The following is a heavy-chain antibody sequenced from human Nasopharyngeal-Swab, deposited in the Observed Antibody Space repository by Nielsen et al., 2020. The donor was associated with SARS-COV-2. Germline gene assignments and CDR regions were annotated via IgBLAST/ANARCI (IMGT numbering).Heavy chain of an antibody. V-gene: IGHV4-34*01. D-gene: IGHD6-19*01. Sequence: RQAPGKGLEWIGEINHSGSTNYNPSPKSRVTIPVDTSKNQFSLKLSSVAAADTAVYYCARVLGEQWLVNYYYYMDVWGKGTTVTVSS. J-gene: IGHJ6*03. CDR3: ARVLGEQWLVNYYYYMDV. CDR2: INHSGST.